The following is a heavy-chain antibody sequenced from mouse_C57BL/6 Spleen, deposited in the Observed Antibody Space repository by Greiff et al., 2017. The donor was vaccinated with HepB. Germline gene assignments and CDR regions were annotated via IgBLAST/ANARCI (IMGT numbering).Heavy chain of an antibody. D-gene: IGHD2-3*01. J-gene: IGHJ2*01. CDR2: IDPETGGT. V-gene: IGHV1-15*01. CDR3: TRRHDGYSFDY. CDR1: GYTFTDYE. Sequence: QVQLQQSGAELVRPGASVTLSCKASGYTFTDYEMHWVKQTPVHGLEWIGAIDPETGGTAYNQKFKGKAILTADKSSSTAYMELRSLTSEDSAVYYCTRRHDGYSFDYWGKGTTLTVSS.